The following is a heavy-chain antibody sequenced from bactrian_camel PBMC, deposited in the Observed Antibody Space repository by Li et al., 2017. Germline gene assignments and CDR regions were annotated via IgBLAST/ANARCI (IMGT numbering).Heavy chain of an antibody. J-gene: IGHJ4*01. D-gene: IGHD8*01. Sequence: HVQLVESGGGSVQAGGSLRLSCAASGYMDSASTCMAWFRQAEGKQREWVSAISPDGTTKLADSTKGRFTISHDKDKDTVYLQLNSATPEDTAMYSCQSRCFRDGNWRLVRGKGTQVTVS. CDR1: GYMDSAST. CDR2: ISPDGTT. CDR3: QSRCFRDGNWRLV. V-gene: IGHV3S53*01.